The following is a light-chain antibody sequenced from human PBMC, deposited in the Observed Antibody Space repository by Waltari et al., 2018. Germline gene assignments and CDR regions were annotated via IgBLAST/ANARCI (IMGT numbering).Light chain of an antibody. Sequence: DIVLTQSPGTLSLSPGERATLSCRASQSVASSYLAWYQQRTGQAPSLLIYAASSRASGITDRLSGSGSGTDFTLTISRLEPEDFAVYYCQHYGSSPPITFGQGTRLEIK. CDR2: AAS. CDR1: QSVASSY. CDR3: QHYGSSPPIT. V-gene: IGKV3-20*01. J-gene: IGKJ5*01.